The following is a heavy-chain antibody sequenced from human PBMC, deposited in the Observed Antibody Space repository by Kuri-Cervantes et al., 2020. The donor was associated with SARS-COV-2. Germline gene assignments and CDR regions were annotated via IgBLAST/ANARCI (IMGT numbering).Heavy chain of an antibody. D-gene: IGHD1-1*01. V-gene: IGHV1-18*01. CDR1: GYTFTSYG. CDR2: ISAYNGNT. Sequence: ASVKVSCKASGYTFTSYGISWVRQAPGQGLEWMGWISAYNGNTNYAQKLQGRVTITRDTSASTAYMELSSLRSEDTAVYYCARGPTGTYYYYYGMDVWGQGTTVTVSS. CDR3: ARGPTGTYYYYYGMDV. J-gene: IGHJ6*02.